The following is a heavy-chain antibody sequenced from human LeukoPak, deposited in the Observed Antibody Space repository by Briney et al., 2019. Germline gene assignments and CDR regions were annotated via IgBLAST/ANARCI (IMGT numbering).Heavy chain of an antibody. D-gene: IGHD3/OR15-3a*01. V-gene: IGHV4-59*12. Sequence: SETLSLTCTVSGGSISSYYWSWIRQPPGKGLEWIGYIYYDGSTNYNPSLKSRVTISVDTSKNQFSLKLSSVTALDTAVYYCARGDWYYYYYYMDVWGKGTTVTISS. CDR1: GGSISSYY. CDR3: ARGDWYYYYYYMDV. CDR2: IYYDGST. J-gene: IGHJ6*03.